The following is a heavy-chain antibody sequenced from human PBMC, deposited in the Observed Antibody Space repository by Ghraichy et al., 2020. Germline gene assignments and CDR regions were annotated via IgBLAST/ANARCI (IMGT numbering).Heavy chain of an antibody. CDR1: GFTFSNYW. CDR2: INSDGSST. Sequence: GGSLRLSCAASGFTFSNYWMHWVRQAPGKGLVCVSRINSDGSSTSYADSVKGRFTISRDNAKNTLYLQMNSLRAEDTAVYYCARRGDWGSAFDIWGQGTMVTVSS. V-gene: IGHV3-74*01. J-gene: IGHJ3*02. CDR3: ARRGDWGSAFDI. D-gene: IGHD7-27*01.